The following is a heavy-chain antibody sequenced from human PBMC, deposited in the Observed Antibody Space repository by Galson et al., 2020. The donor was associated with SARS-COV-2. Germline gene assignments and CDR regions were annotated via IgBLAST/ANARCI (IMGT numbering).Heavy chain of an antibody. CDR2: ISPSGNT. J-gene: IGHJ3*02. CDR3: AGDRPDLHRSSDI. V-gene: IGHV4-4*07. Sequence: SQTLSLTCSVSGGSISGYYWSWIRQPAGKGLEWIGRISPSGNTNYNPSLNSRVTMSVDTSKNQYSLKLSSVTAADTAVYYCAGDRPDLHRSSDIWGQGTMVTVSS. CDR1: GGSISGYY.